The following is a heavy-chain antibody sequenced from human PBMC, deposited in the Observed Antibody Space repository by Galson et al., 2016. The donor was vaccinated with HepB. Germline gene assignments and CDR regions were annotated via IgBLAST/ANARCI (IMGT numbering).Heavy chain of an antibody. CDR2: IYYIGST. J-gene: IGHJ5*02. CDR1: GVVISSSRYY. D-gene: IGHD3-3*01. Sequence: ETLSLTCTVSGVVISSSRYYWAWSRQPPGKGLEWIGSIYYIGSTYSTPSLKSRVTISVDTSKNQFSLKLRSVTAADTAVYYCARPYDFWSGHSWFDPWGQGTLVTVSS. CDR3: ARPYDFWSGHSWFDP. V-gene: IGHV4-39*01.